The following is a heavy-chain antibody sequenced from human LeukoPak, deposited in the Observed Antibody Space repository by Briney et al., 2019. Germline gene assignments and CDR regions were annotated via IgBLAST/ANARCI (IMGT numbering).Heavy chain of an antibody. D-gene: IGHD2-15*01. J-gene: IGHJ4*02. CDR3: ARGPSGGNGSSY. Sequence: GGSLRLSCAASGFTFSSYWMSWVRQAPGKGLEWVAHIKRDGRERYYVDSVKGRFTIHRHNAKNSLYLQMNGLKAVDTAVYYCARGPSGGNGSSYWGLGTLVTVSS. V-gene: IGHV3-7*04. CDR1: GFTFSSYW. CDR2: IKRDGRER.